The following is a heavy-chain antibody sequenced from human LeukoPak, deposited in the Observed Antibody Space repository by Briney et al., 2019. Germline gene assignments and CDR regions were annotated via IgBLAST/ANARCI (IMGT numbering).Heavy chain of an antibody. CDR3: ARVVRYDFWSGYYLYYYYMDV. CDR1: GGSISSSNW. CDR2: IYHSGGT. D-gene: IGHD3-3*01. J-gene: IGHJ6*03. Sequence: SGTLSLTCAVSGGSISSSNWWSWVRQPPGKGLEWIGEIYHSGGTNYNPSLKSRVTISVDKSKNQFSLKLSSVTAADTAVYYCARVVRYDFWSGYYLYYYYMDVWGKGTTVTVSS. V-gene: IGHV4-4*02.